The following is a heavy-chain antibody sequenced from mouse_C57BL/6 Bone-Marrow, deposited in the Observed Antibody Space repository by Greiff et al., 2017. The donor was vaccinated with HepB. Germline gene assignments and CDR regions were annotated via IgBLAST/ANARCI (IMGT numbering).Heavy chain of an antibody. D-gene: IGHD2-3*01. J-gene: IGHJ3*01. Sequence: QVHVKQPGAELVKPGASVKVSCKASGYTFTSYWMHWVKQRPGQGLEWIGRIHPSDSDTNYNQKFKGKATLTVDKSSSTAYMQLSSLTSEDSAVYYCAIPGYYPWFAYWGQGTLVTVSA. CDR2: IHPSDSDT. CDR3: AIPGYYPWFAY. CDR1: GYTFTSYW. V-gene: IGHV1-74*01.